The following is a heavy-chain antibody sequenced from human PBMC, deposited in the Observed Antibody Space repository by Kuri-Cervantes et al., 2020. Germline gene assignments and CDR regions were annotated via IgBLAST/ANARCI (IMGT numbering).Heavy chain of an antibody. D-gene: IGHD1-14*01. J-gene: IGHJ6*02. V-gene: IGHV1-2*02. CDR2: INPNSGGT. CDR1: GYTFTGYY. CDR3: AADPRYDENPYYYYGMDV. Sequence: ASVKVSCKASGYTFTGYYMHWVRQAPGQGLEWMGWINPNSGGTNYAQKFQGRVTMTRDTSISTAYMELSSLRSEDTAVCYCAADPRYDENPYYYYGMDVWGQGTTVTVSS.